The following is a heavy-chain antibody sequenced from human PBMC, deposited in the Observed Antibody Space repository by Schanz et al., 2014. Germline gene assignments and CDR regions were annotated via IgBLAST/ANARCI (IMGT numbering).Heavy chain of an antibody. Sequence: QVQLLQFGGGVVQPGRSLRLSCAASGFTFSSYAMHWVRQAPGKGLEWVALISNDGSIKYYADSVEGRFTISRDNSRNTLKLQMNSLRTEDTAVYYGVRDGDRFYHKDYMDVWGKGTTVTVSS. CDR3: VRDGDRFYHKDYMDV. CDR1: GFTFSSYA. J-gene: IGHJ6*03. D-gene: IGHD4-17*01. V-gene: IGHV3-30-3*01. CDR2: ISNDGSIK.